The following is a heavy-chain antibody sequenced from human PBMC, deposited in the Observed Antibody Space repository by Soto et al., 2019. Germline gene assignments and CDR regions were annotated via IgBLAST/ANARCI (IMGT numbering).Heavy chain of an antibody. CDR3: AMVDVYLTPSPQDV. CDR1: GYTFTRYG. Sequence: QVQLVQSGAEVKNPGASVKVSCKASGYTFTRYGIGWARQAPGQGLEGMGWINTYNGNTNYAQNVQGKVTLTTDRSTGSAYMELTTLRSNDTGIYYCAMVDVYLTPSPQDVCCQGTTVIVSS. CDR2: INTYNGNT. J-gene: IGHJ6*02. D-gene: IGHD2-8*01. V-gene: IGHV1-18*01.